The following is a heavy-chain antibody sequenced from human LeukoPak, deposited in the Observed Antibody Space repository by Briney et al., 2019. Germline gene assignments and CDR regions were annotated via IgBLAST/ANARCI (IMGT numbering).Heavy chain of an antibody. CDR1: GGSFSGYY. Sequence: SETLSLTCAVYGGSFSGYYWSWLRQPPGKGLEWIGEINHSGSTYYNPSLKSRVTISVDTSKNHFSLKLTSVTAADTAVYYCARGGSSSWYSAFDYWGQGTLVTVSS. D-gene: IGHD6-13*01. CDR3: ARGGSSSWYSAFDY. J-gene: IGHJ4*02. CDR2: INHSGST. V-gene: IGHV4-34*01.